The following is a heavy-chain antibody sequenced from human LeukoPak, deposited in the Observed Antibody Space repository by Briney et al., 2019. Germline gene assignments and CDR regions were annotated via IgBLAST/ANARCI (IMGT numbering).Heavy chain of an antibody. CDR3: ARALGYCSGGGCYDAFDI. J-gene: IGHJ3*02. V-gene: IGHV3-13*01. Sequence: RTGGSLRLSCAASGFTFSSYDMHWVRQATGKGLEWVSAIGTAGDTYYPGSVKGRFTISRENAKNSLYLQMNSLRAGDTAVYYCARALGYCSGGGCYDAFDIWGQGTMVTVSS. D-gene: IGHD2-15*01. CDR1: GFTFSSYD. CDR2: IGTAGDT.